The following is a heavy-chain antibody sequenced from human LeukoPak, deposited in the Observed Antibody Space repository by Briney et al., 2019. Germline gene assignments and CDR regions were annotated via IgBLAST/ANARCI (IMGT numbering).Heavy chain of an antibody. CDR2: ISSSGSTI. V-gene: IGHV3-11*04. CDR1: GFTFSDYY. D-gene: IGHD5-18*01. Sequence: GGSLRLSCAASGFTFSDYYMSWIRQAPGKGLEWVSYISSSGSTIYYADSVKGRFTISRDNSKNTLYLQMNSLRAEDTAVYYCAKDGRYSYGYYYYYMDVWGKGTTVTISS. CDR3: AKDGRYSYGYYYYYMDV. J-gene: IGHJ6*03.